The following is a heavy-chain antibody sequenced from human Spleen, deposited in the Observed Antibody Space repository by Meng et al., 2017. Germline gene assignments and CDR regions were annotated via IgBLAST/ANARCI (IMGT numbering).Heavy chain of an antibody. J-gene: IGHJ4*02. CDR2: INPNSGAT. Sequence: QVLLTQSGPEVKTPGASVRVSCKASGYTFTDYYLHWVRQAPGQGLEWMGRINPNSGATNYAQKFQGRVTMTRDTAISTAYMELSSLIFDDTAVYYCARGPGAVRSPYYFDYWGQGTLVTVSS. CDR3: ARGPGAVRSPYYFDY. D-gene: IGHD2-15*01. V-gene: IGHV1-2*06. CDR1: GYTFTDYY.